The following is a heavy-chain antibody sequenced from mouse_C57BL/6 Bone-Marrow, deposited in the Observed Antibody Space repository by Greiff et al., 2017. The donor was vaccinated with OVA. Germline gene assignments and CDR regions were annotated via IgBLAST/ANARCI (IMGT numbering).Heavy chain of an antibody. CDR3: ARSGLAPDYIDY. CDR1: GYTFTDYN. J-gene: IGHJ2*01. V-gene: IGHV1-22*01. CDR2: INPNNGGT. D-gene: IGHD3-1*01. Sequence: EVQLQQSGPELVKPGASVKMSCKASGYTFTDYNMHWVKQSHGKGLEWIGYINPNNGGTSYNQKFKGKATLTANKSSSTAYMELRSLTSEDAAVYYCARSGLAPDYIDYWGQGTTLTVSS.